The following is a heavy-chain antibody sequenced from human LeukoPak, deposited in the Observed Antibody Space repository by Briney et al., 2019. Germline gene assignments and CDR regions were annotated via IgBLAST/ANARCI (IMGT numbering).Heavy chain of an antibody. CDR3: ARDRTISAFDI. Sequence: MPSETLSPTCTVSGGSISSYYWSWIRQPPGKGLEWIGYIYYSGSTNYNPSLKSRVTISVDTSKNQFSLKLSSVTAADTAVYYCARDRTISAFDIWGQGTMVTVSS. CDR2: IYYSGST. D-gene: IGHD3-3*01. CDR1: GGSISSYY. V-gene: IGHV4-59*01. J-gene: IGHJ3*02.